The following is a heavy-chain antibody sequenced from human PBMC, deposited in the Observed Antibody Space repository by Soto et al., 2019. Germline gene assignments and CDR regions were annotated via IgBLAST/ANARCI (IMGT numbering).Heavy chain of an antibody. Sequence: PGGSLRLSCAASGFTFSSYSMNWVRQAPGKGLEWVSSISSSSSYIYYADSVKGRFTISRDNAKNSLYLQMNSLRAEDTAVYYCARGVMAHSSGWYFDYWGQGTLVTVSS. CDR2: ISSSSSYI. CDR1: GFTFSSYS. J-gene: IGHJ4*02. CDR3: ARGVMAHSSGWYFDY. V-gene: IGHV3-21*01. D-gene: IGHD6-19*01.